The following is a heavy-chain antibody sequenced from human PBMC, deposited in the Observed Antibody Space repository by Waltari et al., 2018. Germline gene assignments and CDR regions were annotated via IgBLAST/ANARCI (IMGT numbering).Heavy chain of an antibody. D-gene: IGHD3-16*01. Sequence: EVQLLESGGGLVQPGGSLRLSCAASGSTLSTYSMSWVRQVPGKGLEWFSSISGSGTGTYYADSVKVRFTISRDNSKNTLSLQMNSLRAEDTALYYCATFKGDYWGQGTLVTVSS. CDR2: ISGSGTGT. J-gene: IGHJ4*02. CDR3: ATFKGDY. V-gene: IGHV3-23*01. CDR1: GSTLSTYS.